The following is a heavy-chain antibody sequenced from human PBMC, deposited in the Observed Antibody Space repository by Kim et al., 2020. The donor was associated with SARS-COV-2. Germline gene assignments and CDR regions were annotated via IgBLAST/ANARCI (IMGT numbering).Heavy chain of an antibody. CDR2: INPNSGGT. V-gene: IGHV1-2*02. Sequence: ASVKVSCKASGYTFTGYYMHWVRQAPGQGLEWMGWINPNSGGTNDAQKFQGRVTMTRDTSISTAYMELSRLRSDDTAVYYCARGDRWYTAMVGYYYYYGMDVWGQGTTVTVSS. J-gene: IGHJ6*02. CDR3: ARGDRWYTAMVGYYYYYGMDV. CDR1: GYTFTGYY. D-gene: IGHD5-18*01.